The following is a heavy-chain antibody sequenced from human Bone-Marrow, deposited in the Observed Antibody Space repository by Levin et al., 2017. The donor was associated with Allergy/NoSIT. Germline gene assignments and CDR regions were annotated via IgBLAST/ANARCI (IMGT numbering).Heavy chain of an antibody. J-gene: IGHJ4*02. D-gene: IGHD4-17*01. V-gene: IGHV3-21*01. CDR3: ASGSQEYYGDYGAY. CDR1: GFTFSSYS. Sequence: GSLRLSCAASGFTFSSYSMNWVRQAPGKGLEWVSSISSSSSYIYYADSVKGRFTISRDNAKNSLYLQMNSLRAEDTAVYYCASGSQEYYGDYGAYWGQGTLVTVSS. CDR2: ISSSSSYI.